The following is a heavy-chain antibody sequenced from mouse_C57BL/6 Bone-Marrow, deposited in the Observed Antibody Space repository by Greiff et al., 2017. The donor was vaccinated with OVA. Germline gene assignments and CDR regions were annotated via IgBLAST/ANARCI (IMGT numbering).Heavy chain of an antibody. D-gene: IGHD2-4*01. CDR3: AREDDYDWYFDV. CDR1: GYAFSSSW. J-gene: IGHJ1*03. Sequence: QVHLQQSGPELVKPGASVKISCKASGYAFSSSWMNWVKQRPGKGLEWIGRIYPGDGDTNYNGKFKGKATLTADKSSSTAYMQLSSLTSEDSAVYFCAREDDYDWYFDVWGTGTTVTVSS. V-gene: IGHV1-82*01. CDR2: IYPGDGDT.